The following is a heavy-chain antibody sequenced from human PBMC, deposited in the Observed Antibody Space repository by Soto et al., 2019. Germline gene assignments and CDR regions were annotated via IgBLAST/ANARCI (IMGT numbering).Heavy chain of an antibody. CDR2: IYYSGST. D-gene: IGHD2-2*01. Sequence: QVQLQESGPGLVKPSQTLSLTCTVSGGSISSGGYYWSWIRQLPGKGLEWIGYIYYSGSTYYNPSLKSRVTISVDTSKNQFSLKLSSVTAADTAVYYCAREEGCSSTSCYGLGVDIWGQGTMVTVSS. J-gene: IGHJ3*02. CDR1: GGSISSGGYY. V-gene: IGHV4-31*03. CDR3: AREEGCSSTSCYGLGVDI.